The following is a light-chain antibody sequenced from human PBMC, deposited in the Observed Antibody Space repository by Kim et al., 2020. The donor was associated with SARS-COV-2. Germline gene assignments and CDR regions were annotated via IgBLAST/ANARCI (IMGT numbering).Light chain of an antibody. V-gene: IGKV3-15*01. CDR3: QQYSHWPLT. J-gene: IGKJ4*01. CDR2: GAS. Sequence: EIVMTQSPATLSVSPGERATLSCRASQSVSSILAWYKQKPGQAPRLLIYGASTRATGIPGRFSGSGSGTEFTLTISSLQSEDFAVYYCQQYSHWPLTFGGGTKVDIK. CDR1: QSVSSI.